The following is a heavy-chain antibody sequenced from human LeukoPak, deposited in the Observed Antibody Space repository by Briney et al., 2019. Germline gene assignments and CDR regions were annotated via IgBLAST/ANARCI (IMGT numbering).Heavy chain of an antibody. CDR2: IIPIFGTA. J-gene: IGHJ4*02. V-gene: IGHV1-69*06. D-gene: IGHD3-10*01. CDR3: ARDGITMVRGVITRSFYFDY. Sequence: ASVKVSCKASGGTFSSYAISWVRQAPGQGPEWMGGIIPIFGTANYAQKFQGRVTITADKSTSTAYMELSSLRSEDTAVYYCARDGITMVRGVITRSFYFDYWGQGTLVTVSS. CDR1: GGTFSSYA.